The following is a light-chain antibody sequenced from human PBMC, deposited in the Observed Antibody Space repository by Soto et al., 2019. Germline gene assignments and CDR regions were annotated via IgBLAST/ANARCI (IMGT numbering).Light chain of an antibody. Sequence: QPASVSGSPGQSITISCTGTSGDVGNYNLVSWYQQHPGKVPKLVIFDVSERPSGVSNRFSGSKSGNTASLTISGLQSEDEADYYCCSYVGRNIYVFGTGTKLTVL. J-gene: IGLJ1*01. V-gene: IGLV2-23*02. CDR2: DVS. CDR1: SGDVGNYNL. CDR3: CSYVGRNIYV.